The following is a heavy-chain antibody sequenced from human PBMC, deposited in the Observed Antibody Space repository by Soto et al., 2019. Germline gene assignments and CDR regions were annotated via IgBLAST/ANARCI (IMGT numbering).Heavy chain of an antibody. Sequence: EVQLVESGGGLVQPGGSLRLSCAASGFTFSSYSMNWVRQAPGQGLEWVSYISSSSSTIYYEDSVKGRFPISRDNAKNSLKLQMNSLRAKDTDVYYCASVVVGYYYYMDVWGKGTTVTVS. V-gene: IGHV3-48*01. CDR1: GFTFSSYS. D-gene: IGHD2-15*01. J-gene: IGHJ6*03. CDR2: ISSSSSTI. CDR3: ASVVVGYYYYMDV.